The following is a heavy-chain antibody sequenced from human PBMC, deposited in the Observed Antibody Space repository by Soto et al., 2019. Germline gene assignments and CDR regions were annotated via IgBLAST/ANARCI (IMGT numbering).Heavy chain of an antibody. Sequence: ASVKVSCKASGGTFSSYAISWVRQAPGQGLEWMGWISSYNGKTNYAQKLQGRVTLTTDTSTSTGYMELRSLRSDDTAVYYCARVPVVVPAATYYYFMDVWGKGTTVTVSS. CDR1: GGTFSSYA. CDR3: ARVPVVVPAATYYYFMDV. D-gene: IGHD2-2*01. CDR2: ISSYNGKT. J-gene: IGHJ6*03. V-gene: IGHV1-18*01.